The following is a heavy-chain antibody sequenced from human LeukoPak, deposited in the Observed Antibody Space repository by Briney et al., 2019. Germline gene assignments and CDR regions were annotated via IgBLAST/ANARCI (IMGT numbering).Heavy chain of an antibody. J-gene: IGHJ4*02. CDR1: GGSISIYY. CDR3: ARHVKMATFDY. CDR2: IYYSGST. V-gene: IGHV4-59*08. Sequence: PSETLSLTCTVSGGSISIYYWSWIRQPPGKGLEWIGYIYYSGSTNYNPSLKSRVTISVDTSKNQFSLKLSSVTAADTAVYYCARHVKMATFDYWGQGTLVTVSS. D-gene: IGHD5-24*01.